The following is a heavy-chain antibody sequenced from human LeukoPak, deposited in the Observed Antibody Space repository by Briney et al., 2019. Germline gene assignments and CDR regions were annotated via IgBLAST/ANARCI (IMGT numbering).Heavy chain of an antibody. V-gene: IGHV1-2*02. J-gene: IGHJ3*01. CDR1: GYTFIGYY. Sequence: ASVKVSCKASGYTFIGYYMHWVRQAPGQGPEWMGWINPKSGDTNYAQKFQGRVTMTRDMSISTAYMEVSRLTSDDTALYYCARDGGLDLWGQGTMVVVSS. CDR2: INPKSGDT. D-gene: IGHD3-3*01. CDR3: ARDGGLDL.